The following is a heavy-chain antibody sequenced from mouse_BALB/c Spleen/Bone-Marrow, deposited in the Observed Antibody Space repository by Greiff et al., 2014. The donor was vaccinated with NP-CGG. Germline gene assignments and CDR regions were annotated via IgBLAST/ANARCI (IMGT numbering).Heavy chain of an antibody. CDR2: INPGCGGT. Sequence: VQLQQSGAELVRPGTSVKVSCKASGYAFTNYLIEWVKQRPGQGLEWIGVINPGCGGTNYNEKFKGEATLTADKSSSTAYMQLSSLTSDDSAVYFCARGGDYGFMDYWGQGTSVTVSS. D-gene: IGHD1-2*01. CDR3: ARGGDYGFMDY. J-gene: IGHJ4*01. V-gene: IGHV1-54*01. CDR1: GYAFTNYL.